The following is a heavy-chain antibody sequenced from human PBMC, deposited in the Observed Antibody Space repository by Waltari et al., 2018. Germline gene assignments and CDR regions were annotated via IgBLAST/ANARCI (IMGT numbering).Heavy chain of an antibody. V-gene: IGHV4-4*02. Sequence: QVQLQESGPGLVKPSGTLSLTCAVSGGSISSSNWWSWVRQPPGKGLEWIGEIYHSGSTNYNPSLKSRVTILVDKSKNQFSLKLSSVTAADTAVYYCARSVDTTTGYGSGSYPFDYWGQGTLVTVSS. CDR2: IYHSGST. CDR1: GGSISSSNW. J-gene: IGHJ4*02. CDR3: ARSVDTTTGYGSGSYPFDY. D-gene: IGHD3-10*01.